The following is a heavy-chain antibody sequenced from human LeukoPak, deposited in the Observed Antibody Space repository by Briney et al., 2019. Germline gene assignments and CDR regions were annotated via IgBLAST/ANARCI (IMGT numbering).Heavy chain of an antibody. Sequence: AASVKVSCKASGHTFTSYGISWVRQAPGQGLEWIGWISAYNGNTNYGQKLQGRVTMTTDTSTSTAYMELRSLRSDDTAVYYCARDPYSSSWFFDYWGQGTLVTVSS. CDR3: ARDPYSSSWFFDY. J-gene: IGHJ4*02. D-gene: IGHD6-13*01. CDR1: GHTFTSYG. V-gene: IGHV1-18*01. CDR2: ISAYNGNT.